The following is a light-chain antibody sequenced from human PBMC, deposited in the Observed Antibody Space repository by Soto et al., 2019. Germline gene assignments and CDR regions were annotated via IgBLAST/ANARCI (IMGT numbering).Light chain of an antibody. J-gene: IGKJ1*01. Sequence: EIVLTQSPGTLSLSPVESATLSFRASQSVRSNYLAWYQQKPGQAPRLLIYGASSRTTGIPDRFSGSGSGTDFTLTISRLEPEDFAVYYCQQYGSSPPWTFGQGTKVDIK. V-gene: IGKV3-20*01. CDR1: QSVRSNY. CDR2: GAS. CDR3: QQYGSSPPWT.